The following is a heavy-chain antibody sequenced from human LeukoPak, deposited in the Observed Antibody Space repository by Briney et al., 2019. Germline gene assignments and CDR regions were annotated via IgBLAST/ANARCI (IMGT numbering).Heavy chain of an antibody. CDR1: GFTFSGSA. CDR2: IRSKANSYAT. Sequence: GGSLRLSCAASGFTFSGSAMHWVRQASGKGLEWVGRIRSKANSYATAYAASVKGRFTISRDDSKNTAYLQMNSLKTEDTAVYYCTRRVSEYYYGSGSWFDPWGRGTLVTVSS. J-gene: IGHJ5*02. D-gene: IGHD3-10*01. CDR3: TRRVSEYYYGSGSWFDP. V-gene: IGHV3-73*01.